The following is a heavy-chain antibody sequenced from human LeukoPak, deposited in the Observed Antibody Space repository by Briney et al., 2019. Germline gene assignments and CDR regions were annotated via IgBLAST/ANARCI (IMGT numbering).Heavy chain of an antibody. Sequence: KFRGRVTITRDTSATTAYMELSSLRSEDTAVYYCARALAAAGSNLYFDYWGQGALVTVSS. D-gene: IGHD6-13*01. V-gene: IGHV1-3*01. J-gene: IGHJ4*02. CDR3: ARALAAAGSNLYFDY.